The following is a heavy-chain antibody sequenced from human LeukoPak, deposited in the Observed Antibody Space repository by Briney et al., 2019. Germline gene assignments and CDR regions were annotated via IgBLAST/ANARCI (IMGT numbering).Heavy chain of an antibody. D-gene: IGHD2-15*01. CDR2: IYPADSDI. V-gene: IGHV5-51*01. Sequence: GESLKISCKGSGYSINNYWIAWVRQMPGEGLGWMGIIYPADSDIRYSPSFQGQVTISADKSISTAYLQWNSLKASDTAMYYCARQEYCSGASCYTWFDPWGQGTLVTVSS. CDR3: ARQEYCSGASCYTWFDP. J-gene: IGHJ5*02. CDR1: GYSINNYW.